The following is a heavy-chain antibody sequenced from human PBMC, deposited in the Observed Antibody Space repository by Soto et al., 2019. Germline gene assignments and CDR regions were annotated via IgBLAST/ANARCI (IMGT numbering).Heavy chain of an antibody. D-gene: IGHD3-9*01. CDR3: ARARDYDLLTAREYALDV. CDR2: IMPVFGTA. V-gene: IGHV1-69*01. Sequence: QVQLVQSGAEVKKPGSSVRVSCKVSGGSFRNYGITWVRRSPGQGLEWMGGIMPVFGTAVYAQKFQGRVTISADELTTTASLELSSLSSDDTAVYFCARARDYDLLTAREYALDVWGQGTTVTV. CDR1: GGSFRNYG. J-gene: IGHJ6*02.